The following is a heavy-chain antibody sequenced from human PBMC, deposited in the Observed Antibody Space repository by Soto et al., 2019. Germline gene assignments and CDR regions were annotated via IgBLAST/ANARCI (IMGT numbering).Heavy chain of an antibody. CDR3: ASDSAVFFALPSGGRGNYFDY. V-gene: IGHV1-46*03. CDR1: GYTFTSYY. Sequence: ASVKVSCKASGYTFTSYYMHWVRQAPGQGLEWMGIINPSGGSTSYAQKFQGRVTMTRDTSTSTVYMELSSLRSEDTAVYYGASDSAVFFALPSGGRGNYFDYWGQGTLVTVSS. CDR2: INPSGGST. D-gene: IGHD2-15*01. J-gene: IGHJ4*02.